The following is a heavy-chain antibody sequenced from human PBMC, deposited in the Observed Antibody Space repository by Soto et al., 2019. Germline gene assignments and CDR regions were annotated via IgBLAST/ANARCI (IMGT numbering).Heavy chain of an antibody. CDR3: TRRNRLSYTSDY. CDR1: GFTFNNYW. V-gene: IGHV3-74*01. CDR2: INTDGRGT. D-gene: IGHD3-10*01. Sequence: GGSLRLSCAAAGFTFNNYWMQWVSRAPGKGLVWVSRINTDGRGTTYADSVRGRFTISRDNAKNTLYSQMNSLRTEDTAVYYCTRRNRLSYTSDYWGQGTLVTVSS. J-gene: IGHJ4*02.